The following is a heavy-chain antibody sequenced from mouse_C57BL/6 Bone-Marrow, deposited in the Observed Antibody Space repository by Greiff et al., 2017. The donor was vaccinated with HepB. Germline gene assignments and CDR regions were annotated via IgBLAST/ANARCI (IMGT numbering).Heavy chain of an antibody. V-gene: IGHV1-31*01. D-gene: IGHD1-1*01. CDR1: GYSFTGYY. Sequence: EVMLVESGPELVKPGASVKISCKASGYSFTGYYMHWVKQSHGNILDWIGYIYPYNGVSSYNQKFKGKATLTVDKSSSTAYMELRSLTSEDSAVYYCARRNYYGSAWFAYWGQGTLVTVSA. J-gene: IGHJ3*01. CDR2: IYPYNGVS. CDR3: ARRNYYGSAWFAY.